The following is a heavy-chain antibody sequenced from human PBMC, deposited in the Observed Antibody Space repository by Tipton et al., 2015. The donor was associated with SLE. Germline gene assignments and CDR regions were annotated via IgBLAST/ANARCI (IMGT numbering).Heavy chain of an antibody. CDR3: ARAIVVVPGHYYMDV. Sequence: QLVQSGDEVKKPGASVKVSCKASGYTFTNYDISWVRQAPGQGLEWMGGIIPIFGTANYAQKFQGRVTMTTDNYTSTAYMELRSLRSDDTAVYYCARAIVVVPGHYYMDVWGKGTTVTISS. J-gene: IGHJ6*03. CDR2: IIPIFGTA. V-gene: IGHV1-18*01. D-gene: IGHD2-2*01. CDR1: GYTFTNYD.